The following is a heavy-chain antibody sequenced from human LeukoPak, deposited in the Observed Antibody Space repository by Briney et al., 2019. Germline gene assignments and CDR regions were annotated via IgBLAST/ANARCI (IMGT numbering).Heavy chain of an antibody. CDR1: GFTFSSYE. Sequence: GGSLRLSCAASGFTFSSYEMNWVRQAPGKGLEWVACISSSGSTIYYADSVKGRFTISRDNAKNSLYLQMNSLRAEDTAVYYCARDDRGMTHNFDSWGQGTLVTVSS. V-gene: IGHV3-48*03. CDR2: ISSSGSTI. J-gene: IGHJ4*02. D-gene: IGHD3-22*01. CDR3: ARDDRGMTHNFDS.